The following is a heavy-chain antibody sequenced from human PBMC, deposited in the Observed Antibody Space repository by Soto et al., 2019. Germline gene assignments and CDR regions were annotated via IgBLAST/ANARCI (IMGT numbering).Heavy chain of an antibody. Sequence: EVQLVESGGGLVKPGGSLRLSCAASGFTFSNAWMSWVRQAPGKGLEWVGRIKSKTDGGSTDYAAPVKGRFTISRDDSKNTLYMKMNSMKTEDTYLYYCTIGVAPSETYYDFWSGYRNEFDPWGQGTLVTVSS. CDR2: IKSKTDGGST. J-gene: IGHJ5*02. D-gene: IGHD3-3*01. CDR3: TIGVAPSETYYDFWSGYRNEFDP. CDR1: GFTFSNAW. V-gene: IGHV3-15*01.